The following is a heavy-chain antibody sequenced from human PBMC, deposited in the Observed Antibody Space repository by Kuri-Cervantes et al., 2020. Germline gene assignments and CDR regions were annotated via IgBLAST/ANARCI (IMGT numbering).Heavy chain of an antibody. J-gene: IGHJ4*02. V-gene: IGHV3-66*01. CDR3: AREPGSGYFFDY. CDR2: IYSGGST. D-gene: IGHD3-22*01. CDR1: GFTFSSYG. Sequence: GGSLRLSCAASGFTFSSYGMHWVRQAPGKGLEWVSVIYSGGSTYYADSVKGRFTISRDNSKNTLYLQMNSLRAEDTAVYYCAREPGSGYFFDYWGQGTLVTVSS.